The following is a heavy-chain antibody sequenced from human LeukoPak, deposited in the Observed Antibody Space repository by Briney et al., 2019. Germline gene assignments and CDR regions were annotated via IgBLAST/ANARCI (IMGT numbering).Heavy chain of an antibody. CDR3: ARDILTGYYYYGMDV. V-gene: IGHV3-74*01. D-gene: IGHD3-9*01. CDR1: GFTFSSYW. CDR2: INSDGSST. J-gene: IGHJ6*02. Sequence: PGGSLRLSCAASGFTFSSYWMHWVRQAPGKGLVWVSRINSDGSSTSYADSVKGRFTISRDNAKNSLYLQMNSLRAEDTAVYYCARDILTGYYYYGMDVWGQGTTVTVSS.